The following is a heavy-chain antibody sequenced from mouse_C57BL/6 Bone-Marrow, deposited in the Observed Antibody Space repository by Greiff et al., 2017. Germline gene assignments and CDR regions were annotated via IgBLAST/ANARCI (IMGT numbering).Heavy chain of an antibody. CDR1: GYTFTNYW. Sequence: QVQLQQSGAELVKPGASVKLSCKASGYTFTNYWMHWVKQRPGQGLEWIGMMHPNGGSPDYNEKFKSEATLSVAKSSRTAYMELSSLTSEDSAVYYCARSYDYDDYTMDYRGQGTSVTVSS. CDR3: ARSYDYDDYTMDY. D-gene: IGHD2-4*01. V-gene: IGHV1-64*01. CDR2: MHPNGGSP. J-gene: IGHJ4*01.